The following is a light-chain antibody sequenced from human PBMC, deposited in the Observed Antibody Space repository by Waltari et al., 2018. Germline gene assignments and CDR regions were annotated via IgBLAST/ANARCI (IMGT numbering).Light chain of an antibody. J-gene: IGLJ3*02. CDR2: EDN. Sequence: NFMLTQHHSVSESPGKTVTISCTRTSGSIASHYVQRNQQRPGSAPTTVIYEDNQRPSGVPDRFSGSIDSSSNSASLTISGLKTEDEADYYCQSYDSSNHQVFGGGTKLTVL. V-gene: IGLV6-57*03. CDR3: QSYDSSNHQV. CDR1: SGSIASHY.